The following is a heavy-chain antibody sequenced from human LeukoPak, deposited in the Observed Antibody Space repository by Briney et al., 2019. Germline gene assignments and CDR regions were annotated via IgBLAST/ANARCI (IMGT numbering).Heavy chain of an antibody. D-gene: IGHD6-13*01. Sequence: GGSLRLSCAASGFTFSSYGMHWVRQAPGKGLEWVAVISYDGSNKYYADSVKGRFTISGDNSKNTLYLQMNSLRAEDTAVYYCAKDRERYSSSWYSFFDYWGQGTLVTVSS. CDR1: GFTFSSYG. J-gene: IGHJ4*02. V-gene: IGHV3-30*18. CDR2: ISYDGSNK. CDR3: AKDRERYSSSWYSFFDY.